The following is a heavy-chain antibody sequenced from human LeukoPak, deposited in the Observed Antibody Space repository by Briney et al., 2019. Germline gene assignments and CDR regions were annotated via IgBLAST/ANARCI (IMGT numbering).Heavy chain of an antibody. Sequence: GGSLRLSCAASGFTFSSYAMSWVRQAPGKGLEWVAAISGSGGSTYYADSVKGRFTISRDNSENTLYLQMNSLRAEDTAVYYCAKDCGSGSYTDYWGQGTLVTVSS. D-gene: IGHD3-10*01. J-gene: IGHJ4*02. CDR1: GFTFSSYA. CDR2: ISGSGGST. V-gene: IGHV3-23*01. CDR3: AKDCGSGSYTDY.